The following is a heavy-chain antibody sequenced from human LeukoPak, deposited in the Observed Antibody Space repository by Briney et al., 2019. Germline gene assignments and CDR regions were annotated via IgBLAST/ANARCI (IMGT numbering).Heavy chain of an antibody. Sequence: GGSLRLSCAASGFTFSSYGMHWVRQAPGKGLEWVAVIWHDGSNKYYADSVKGRFTISRDNSKNTLYLQMNSLRAEDTAVYYCARGDNIVHPAYYFDYWGQGALVTVSS. CDR3: ARGDNIVHPAYYFDY. J-gene: IGHJ4*02. D-gene: IGHD2-8*01. CDR1: GFTFSSYG. CDR2: IWHDGSNK. V-gene: IGHV3-33*01.